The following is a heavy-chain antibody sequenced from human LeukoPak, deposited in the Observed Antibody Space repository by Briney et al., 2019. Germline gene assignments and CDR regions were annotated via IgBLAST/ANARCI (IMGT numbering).Heavy chain of an antibody. CDR3: AREIAAADHNWFDR. J-gene: IGHJ5*02. V-gene: IGHV4-59*01. Sequence: SETLSLTCTVSGGSISNYYWNWIRQPPGKGLEWIGFIYSSGTTNYNPSLKSRLSFSIDTSKNQFSLKLTSMTAADTAVYYCAREIAAADHNWFDRWGQGTLVTVSS. D-gene: IGHD6-13*01. CDR2: IYSSGTT. CDR1: GGSISNYY.